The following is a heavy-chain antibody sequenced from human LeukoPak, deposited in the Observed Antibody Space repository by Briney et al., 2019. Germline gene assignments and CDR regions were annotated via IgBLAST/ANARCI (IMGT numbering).Heavy chain of an antibody. J-gene: IGHJ4*02. CDR3: ASSGSYWILFDY. CDR1: GFTFSSYW. Sequence: GGSLRLSCAASGFTFSSYWMSWVRQAPGKGLEWVANIKQDGSEKYYADSVKGRFTTSRDNAKNSLYLQMNSLRAEDTAVYYCASSGSYWILFDYWGQGTLVTVSS. D-gene: IGHD1-26*01. V-gene: IGHV3-7*01. CDR2: IKQDGSEK.